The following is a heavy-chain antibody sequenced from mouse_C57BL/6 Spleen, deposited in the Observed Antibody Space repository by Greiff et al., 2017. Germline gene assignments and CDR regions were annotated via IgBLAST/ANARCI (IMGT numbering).Heavy chain of an antibody. D-gene: IGHD2-4*01. J-gene: IGHJ2*01. CDR2: ISSGSSTI. CDR3: ARYYEYDGGYYLDY. CDR1: GFTFSDYG. Sequence: EVQVVESGGGLVKPGGSLKLSCAASGFTFSDYGMHWVRQAPEKGLEWVAYISSGSSTIYYADTVKGRYTISREHAKNTLFLQMTRLRSENTAMYYGARYYEYDGGYYLDYWGQGTTLTVSS. V-gene: IGHV5-17*01.